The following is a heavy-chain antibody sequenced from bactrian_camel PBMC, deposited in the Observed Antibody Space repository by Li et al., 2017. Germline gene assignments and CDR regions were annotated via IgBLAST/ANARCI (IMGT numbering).Heavy chain of an antibody. Sequence: HVQLVESGGGSVQVGGSLRLSCAASGYSMYCMGWFRQAPGKEREGTVGIYTRSGSTYYADSVKGRFTISRDNAKNTLYLQLNSLKTEDTAMYYCKRDGLDYDSIQRRGRGTQVTVS. CDR1: GYSMYC. D-gene: IGHD6*01. J-gene: IGHJ4*01. CDR2: IYTRSGST. V-gene: IGHV3S54*01.